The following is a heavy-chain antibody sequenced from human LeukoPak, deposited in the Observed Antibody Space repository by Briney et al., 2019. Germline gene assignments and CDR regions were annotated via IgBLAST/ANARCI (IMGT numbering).Heavy chain of an antibody. V-gene: IGHV1-69*13. CDR3: QVVNANSFDY. CDR1: GGTFSSYA. CDR2: IIPIFGTA. J-gene: IGHJ4*02. D-gene: IGHD2-8*02. Sequence: GASVKASCKASGGTFSSYAISWVRQAPGQGLEWMGGIIPIFGTANYAQKFQGRVTITADESTSTAYMELSSLRSEDTAVYYCQVVNANSFDYWGQGTLVTVSS.